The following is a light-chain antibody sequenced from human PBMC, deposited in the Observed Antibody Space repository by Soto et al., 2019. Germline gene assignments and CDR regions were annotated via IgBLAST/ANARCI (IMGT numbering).Light chain of an antibody. V-gene: IGLV2-11*01. Sequence: QSVLTQPRSVSGSPGQSVTISCTGTSSDVGGYNYVSWYQQHPGKAPKLMIYDVSKRPSGVPDRFSGSKSGNTASLTISGLQAEDEADYYCSSYAGSYPVVFGGGTKVTVL. CDR1: SSDVGGYNY. J-gene: IGLJ2*01. CDR3: SSYAGSYPVV. CDR2: DVS.